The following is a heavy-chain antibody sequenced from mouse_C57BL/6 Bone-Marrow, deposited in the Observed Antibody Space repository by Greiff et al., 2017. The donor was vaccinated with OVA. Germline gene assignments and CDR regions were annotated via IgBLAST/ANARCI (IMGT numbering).Heavy chain of an antibody. J-gene: IGHJ1*03. D-gene: IGHD4-1*01. CDR2: ISSGSSTI. CDR3: ARRVGPGYFDV. V-gene: IGHV5-17*01. Sequence: EVQGVESGGGLVKPGGSLKLSCAASGFTFSDCGMHWVRQAPEKGLEWVAYISSGSSTIYYADTVKGRFTISRDNAKNTLFLQMTSLRSEDTAMYYCARRVGPGYFDVWGTGTTVTVSS. CDR1: GFTFSDCG.